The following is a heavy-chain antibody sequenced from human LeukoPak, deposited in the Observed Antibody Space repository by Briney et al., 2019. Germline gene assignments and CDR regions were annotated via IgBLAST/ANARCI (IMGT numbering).Heavy chain of an antibody. D-gene: IGHD3-10*01. CDR2: INHSGST. CDR3: ARRVTMVRGVLTPNWFDP. Sequence: PSETLSLTCAVSGGSISSGGYSWSWIRQPPGKGLEWIGEINHSGSTNYNPSLKSRVTISVDTSKNQFSLKLSSVTAADTAVYYCARRVTMVRGVLTPNWFDPWGQGTLVTVSS. V-gene: IGHV4-34*01. CDR1: GGSISSGGYS. J-gene: IGHJ5*02.